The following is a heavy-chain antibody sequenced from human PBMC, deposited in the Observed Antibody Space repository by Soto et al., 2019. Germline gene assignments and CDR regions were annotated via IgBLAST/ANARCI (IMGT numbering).Heavy chain of an antibody. D-gene: IGHD5-12*01. CDR1: GFTFISYA. J-gene: IGHJ4*02. Sequence: PGGSLRLSCSASGFTFISYAMHLFRHSPGKGLEYVSGVRGNGDPPFYADSVKGRFTISRDNSKNTLYLQMSSLSADDTAVYYCVKSRGGNNFDFFDWGQGALVTVSS. CDR2: VRGNGDPP. CDR3: VKSRGGNNFDFFD. V-gene: IGHV3-64D*06.